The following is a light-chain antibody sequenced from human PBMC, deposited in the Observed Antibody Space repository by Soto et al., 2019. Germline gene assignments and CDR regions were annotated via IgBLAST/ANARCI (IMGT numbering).Light chain of an antibody. CDR2: AAS. CDR3: QQSYSTPYT. J-gene: IGKJ2*01. CDR1: QRISGY. Sequence: DIQMTQSPSSLSASVGDRVTITCRASQRISGYLSWYQQKPGKAPELLIYAASSLQSGVPSRFSSSGSGTDFTLAISSLQPEDFATYYCQQSYSTPYTFGQGTKLEI. V-gene: IGKV1-39*01.